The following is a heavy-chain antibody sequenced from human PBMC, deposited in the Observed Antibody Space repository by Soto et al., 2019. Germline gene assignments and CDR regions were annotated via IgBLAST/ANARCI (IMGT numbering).Heavy chain of an antibody. CDR2: INAGNGNT. V-gene: IGHV1-3*01. D-gene: IGHD3-10*01. CDR3: ASSGRHNGMDV. Sequence: QVQLVQSGAEVKKPGASVKVSCKASGYTFTSYAMHWVRQAPGQRLEWMGWINAGNGNTKYSQKFQGRVTITRDTSASTAYMELSNLRSEDTAVYYCASSGRHNGMDVWGQGTTVTVSS. CDR1: GYTFTSYA. J-gene: IGHJ6*02.